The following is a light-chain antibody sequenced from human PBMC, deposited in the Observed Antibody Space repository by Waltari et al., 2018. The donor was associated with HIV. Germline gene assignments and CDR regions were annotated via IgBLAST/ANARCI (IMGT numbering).Light chain of an antibody. CDR2: RAS. CDR1: QTISSW. J-gene: IGKJ1*01. V-gene: IGKV1-5*03. CDR3: QQYNSYPWT. Sequence: DIQMTQSPSTLSASVGDRVNITCRASQTISSWLAWYQQKPGNAPRLLIYRASSLQSGVPSRFSGTASGTEFTLTISSLQPDDLAAYYCQQYNSYPWTFGQGTKVEIK.